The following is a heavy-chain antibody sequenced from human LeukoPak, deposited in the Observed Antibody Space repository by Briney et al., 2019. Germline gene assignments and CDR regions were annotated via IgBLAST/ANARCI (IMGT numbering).Heavy chain of an antibody. CDR1: GYTFTSYY. J-gene: IGHJ5*02. D-gene: IGHD3-3*01. Sequence: ASVKVSCKASGYTFTSYYMHWVRQAPGQGLEWLGIINPSGGSTSYAQKFQGRVTMTRDTSTSTVYMELSSLRSEDTAVYYCAGGLLEWYPFDPWGQGTLVTVSS. CDR3: AGGLLEWYPFDP. CDR2: INPSGGST. V-gene: IGHV1-46*01.